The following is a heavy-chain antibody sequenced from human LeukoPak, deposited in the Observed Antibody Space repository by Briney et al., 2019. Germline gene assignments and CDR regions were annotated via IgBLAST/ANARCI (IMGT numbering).Heavy chain of an antibody. J-gene: IGHJ3*02. CDR1: GFTFSSYA. CDR3: ARDLYYYDSSGYSFYAFDI. Sequence: PGGSLRLSCAASGFTFSSYAMHWVRQAPGKGLEWVAVISYDGSNKYYADSVKGRFTISRDNSKNTLYLQMNSLRSEDTAVYYCARDLYYYDSSGYSFYAFDIWGQGTMVTVSS. D-gene: IGHD3-22*01. CDR2: ISYDGSNK. V-gene: IGHV3-30-3*01.